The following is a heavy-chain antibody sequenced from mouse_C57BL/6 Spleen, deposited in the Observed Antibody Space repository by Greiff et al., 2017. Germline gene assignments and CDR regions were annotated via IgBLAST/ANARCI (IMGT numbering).Heavy chain of an antibody. J-gene: IGHJ2*01. CDR2: IDPSDSYT. CDR1: GYTFTSYW. D-gene: IGHD1-1*01. Sequence: VQLQQPGAELVMPGASVKLSCKASGYTFTSYWMHWVKQRPGQGLEWIGEIDPSDSYTNYNQKFKGKSTLTVDKSSSTAYMQLSSLTSEDSAVXYCARNYYGSSYYFDYWGQGTTLTVSS. CDR3: ARNYYGSSYYFDY. V-gene: IGHV1-69*01.